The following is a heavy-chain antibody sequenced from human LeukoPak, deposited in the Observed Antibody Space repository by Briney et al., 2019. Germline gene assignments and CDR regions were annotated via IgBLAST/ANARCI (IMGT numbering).Heavy chain of an antibody. CDR2: IRSKANSYAT. D-gene: IGHD6-13*01. Sequence: GGSLRLSCAASGFTFSGSAMHWVRQASGKGLEWVGRIRSKANSYATAYAASVKGRFTISRDDSKNTAYLQMNSLKTEDTAVYYCTRGGSRSSNWLYNWFDPWGQGTLVTVSS. J-gene: IGHJ5*02. V-gene: IGHV3-73*01. CDR3: TRGGSRSSNWLYNWFDP. CDR1: GFTFSGSA.